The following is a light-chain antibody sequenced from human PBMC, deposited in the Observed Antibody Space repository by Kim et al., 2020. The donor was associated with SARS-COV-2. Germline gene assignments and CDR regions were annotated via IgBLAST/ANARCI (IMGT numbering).Light chain of an antibody. V-gene: IGLV2-14*03. CDR1: NNNY. Sequence: QSALTQPASMSGSPGQSITISCSGTNNNYVSWYQQHPGKAPRLMVYDVSNRPSGVSHRFSGSKSGNTAYLTISGLQAEDEADYYCSSYISRDVLFGGGTQLTVL. J-gene: IGLJ2*01. CDR3: SSYISRDVL. CDR2: DVS.